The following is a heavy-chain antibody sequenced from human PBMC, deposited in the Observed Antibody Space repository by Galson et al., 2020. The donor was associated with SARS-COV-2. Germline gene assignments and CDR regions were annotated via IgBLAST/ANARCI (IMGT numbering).Heavy chain of an antibody. Sequence: GGSLRLSCATSGFTFRNSGMHWVRQAPGKGLEWVAVIWSDGSKKFYADSVRGRFVISRDNSRKTLYLEMNSRRADDTALYYCAKDPDGYNEYYFDYWGQGILVTVAS. D-gene: IGHD5-18*01. CDR1: GFTFRNSG. J-gene: IGHJ4*02. V-gene: IGHV3-33*06. CDR2: IWSDGSKK. CDR3: AKDPDGYNEYYFDY.